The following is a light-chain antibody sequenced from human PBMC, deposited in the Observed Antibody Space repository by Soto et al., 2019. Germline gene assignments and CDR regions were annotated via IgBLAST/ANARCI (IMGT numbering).Light chain of an antibody. CDR2: GAS. Sequence: EIVMTQSPSTLSASPGGRATLSCRASQSISDTLAWYQQKPGQAPRLLIHGASTRAPGLPARFSGSGSGTDFTLTISSLQSEDFAVYYCQQYYNWPWTFGQGTKVEIK. J-gene: IGKJ1*01. CDR1: QSISDT. CDR3: QQYYNWPWT. V-gene: IGKV3-15*01.